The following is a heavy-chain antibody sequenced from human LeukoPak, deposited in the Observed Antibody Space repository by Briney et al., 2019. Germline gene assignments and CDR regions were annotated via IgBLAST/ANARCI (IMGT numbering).Heavy chain of an antibody. CDR1: GFTFSTYG. D-gene: IGHD3-16*02. CDR2: IWYDGSNK. Sequence: QPGWSLRLSCAASGFTFSTYGMHWVRQAPGKGLEWVAVIWYDGSNKYYADSVKGRFTISRDNSKNTLYLQMNSLRAEDTAVYYCARERYELSTPYGMDVWGQGTTVTVSS. CDR3: ARERYELSTPYGMDV. V-gene: IGHV3-33*01. J-gene: IGHJ6*02.